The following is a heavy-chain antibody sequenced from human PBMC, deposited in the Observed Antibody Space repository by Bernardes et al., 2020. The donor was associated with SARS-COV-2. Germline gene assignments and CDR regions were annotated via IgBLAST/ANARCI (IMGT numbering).Heavy chain of an antibody. J-gene: IGHJ4*02. D-gene: IGHD4-4*01. CDR2: TSPNGEST. V-gene: IGHV3-64D*06. CDR1: GFNFNTYA. CDR3: VAKDYINSVFLNDF. Sequence: GGSLRLSCSASGFNFNTYAMHWVRQAPGKALEFVSLTSPNGESTYYTDSLKGRFTVSRDTSKNILTLQMSSLRVEDSAVYYCVAKDYINSVFLNDFWGQGTQVTVSS.